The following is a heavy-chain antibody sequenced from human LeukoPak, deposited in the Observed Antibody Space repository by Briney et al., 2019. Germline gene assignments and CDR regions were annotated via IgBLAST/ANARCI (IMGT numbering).Heavy chain of an antibody. CDR3: ARRSQGGNWDY. CDR2: IYYSGST. CDR1: GGSISSYY. D-gene: IGHD4-23*01. Sequence: SETLSLTCTVSGGSISSYYWSWIRQPPGKGLEWIGYIYYSGSTNYNPSLKSRVTISVDTSMNQFSLKLSSVTAADTAVYYCARRSQGGNWDYWAQGTLVTVSS. V-gene: IGHV4-59*08. J-gene: IGHJ4*02.